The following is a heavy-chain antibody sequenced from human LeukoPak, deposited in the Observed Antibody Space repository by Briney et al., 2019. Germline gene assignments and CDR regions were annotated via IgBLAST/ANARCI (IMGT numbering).Heavy chain of an antibody. CDR1: GFTFSSYG. D-gene: IGHD3-16*01. V-gene: IGHV3-33*01. CDR2: IWYDGSNK. CDR3: ARDYDATSNYFDY. Sequence: PGRSLRLSCAASGFTFSSYGMHWVRQAPGKGLEWVAVIWYDGSNKYYADSVKGRFTFSRDNSKNTLYLQMNSLRAEDTAVYYCARDYDATSNYFDYWGQGTLVTVSS. J-gene: IGHJ4*02.